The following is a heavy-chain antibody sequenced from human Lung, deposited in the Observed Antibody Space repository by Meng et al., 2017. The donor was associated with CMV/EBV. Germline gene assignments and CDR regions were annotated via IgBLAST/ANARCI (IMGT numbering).Heavy chain of an antibody. V-gene: IGHV3-15*01. CDR2: IKSKTDGGTT. CDR1: GFTFSNAW. J-gene: IGHJ6*02. D-gene: IGHD2-2*01. Sequence: GGSLRLSCAASGFTFSNAWMSWVRQAPGKGLEWVGRIKSKTDGGTTDYAAPVKGRFTISRDDSKNTLYLQTNSLKTEDTAVYYCTTGRIYCSSTSCHWGGMDVWGQGTTVXVSS. CDR3: TTGRIYCSSTSCHWGGMDV.